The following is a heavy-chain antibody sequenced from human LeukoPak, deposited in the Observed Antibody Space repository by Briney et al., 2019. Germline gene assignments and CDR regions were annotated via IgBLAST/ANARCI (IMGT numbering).Heavy chain of an antibody. J-gene: IGHJ5*02. Sequence: PSETLSLTCTVSGGSISSSSYYWGWIRQPPGKGLEWIGSIYYSGSTYYNPSLKSRVTISVDTSKNQFSLKLSSVTAADTAVYYCARLLLRYFDWLLPLLSWFDPWGQGTLVAVSS. CDR2: IYYSGST. V-gene: IGHV4-39*01. D-gene: IGHD3-9*01. CDR1: GGSISSSSYY. CDR3: ARLLLRYFDWLLPLLSWFDP.